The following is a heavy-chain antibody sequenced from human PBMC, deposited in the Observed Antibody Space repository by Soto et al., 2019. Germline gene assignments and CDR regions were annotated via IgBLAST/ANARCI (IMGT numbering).Heavy chain of an antibody. CDR3: ATLRRDYPSLVTLPYSYYYMDV. CDR2: FDPEDGET. V-gene: IGHV1-24*01. J-gene: IGHJ6*03. Sequence: ASVKVSCKVSGYTLTELSMHWVRQAPGKGLEWKGGFDPEDGETIYAQKFQGRVTMTEDTSTDTAYMELSSLRSEDTAVYYCATLRRDYPSLVTLPYSYYYMDVWGKGTTVTVSS. D-gene: IGHD4-17*01. CDR1: GYTLTELS.